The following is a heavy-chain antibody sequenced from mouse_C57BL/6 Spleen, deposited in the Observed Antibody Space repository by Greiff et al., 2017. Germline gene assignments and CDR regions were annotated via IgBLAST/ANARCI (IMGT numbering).Heavy chain of an antibody. J-gene: IGHJ3*01. CDR3: ASHDFGFAY. CDR1: GYAFSSYW. D-gene: IGHD2-4*01. CDR2: IYPGDGDT. V-gene: IGHV1-80*01. Sequence: VKVVESGAELVKPGASVKISCKASGYAFSSYWMNWVKQRPGKGLEWIGQIYPGDGDTNYNGKFKGKATLTADKSSSTAYMQLSSLTSEDSAVYFCASHDFGFAYRGQGTLVTVAA.